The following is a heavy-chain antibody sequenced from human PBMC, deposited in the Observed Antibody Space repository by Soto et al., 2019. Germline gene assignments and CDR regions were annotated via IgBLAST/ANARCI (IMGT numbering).Heavy chain of an antibody. CDR2: IIPIFGTA. Sequence: SVKVSCKASGGTFSSYAISWVRQAPGQGLEWMGGIIPIFGTANYAQKFQGRVTITADESTSTAYMELSSLRSEDTAVYYCARDPLGYSSSSDAFDYWGQGTLVTVPS. CDR3: ARDPLGYSSSSDAFDY. V-gene: IGHV1-69*13. CDR1: GGTFSSYA. D-gene: IGHD6-6*01. J-gene: IGHJ4*02.